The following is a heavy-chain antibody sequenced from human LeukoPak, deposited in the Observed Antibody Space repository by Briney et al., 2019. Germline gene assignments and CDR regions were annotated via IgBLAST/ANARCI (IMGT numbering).Heavy chain of an antibody. J-gene: IGHJ4*02. V-gene: IGHV4-38-2*02. CDR3: ARGYESTAVD. CDR2: IYDGGST. Sequence: SETLSLTCTVSGYSISSGYYWGGIRQPPGKGLEWIGSIYDGGSTYYNPSLKSRVTTSVDTSKNQFSLKLSSVTAADTAVYYCARGYESTAVDWGQGTLVTVSS. D-gene: IGHD3-22*01. CDR1: GYSISSGYY.